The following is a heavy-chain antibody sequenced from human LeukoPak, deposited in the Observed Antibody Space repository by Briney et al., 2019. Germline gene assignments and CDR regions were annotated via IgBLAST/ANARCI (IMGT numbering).Heavy chain of an antibody. CDR3: ARGQTGYSSSWYVLRVSQRNWFDP. CDR1: GYTFTSYG. J-gene: IGHJ5*02. Sequence: ASVKVSCKASGYTFTSYGISWVRQAPGQGLEWMGWISAYNGNTNYAQKLQGRVTMTTDTSTSTAYMELRSLRSDDTAVYYCARGQTGYSSSWYVLRVSQRNWFDPWGQGTLVTVSS. V-gene: IGHV1-18*01. D-gene: IGHD6-13*01. CDR2: ISAYNGNT.